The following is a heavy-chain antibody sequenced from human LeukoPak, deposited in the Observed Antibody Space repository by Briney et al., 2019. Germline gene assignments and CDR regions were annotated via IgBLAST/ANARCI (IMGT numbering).Heavy chain of an antibody. J-gene: IGHJ5*02. CDR2: IDPSDSYT. Sequence: GESLKISCKGSGSSFTSYWISWVRQMPGKGLERMGRIDPSDSYTNYSPSFQGHVTISADKSISTAYLQWSSLKASDTAMYYCARNRAAAGHPRWFDPWGQGTLVTVSS. D-gene: IGHD6-13*01. V-gene: IGHV5-10-1*01. CDR3: ARNRAAAGHPRWFDP. CDR1: GSSFTSYW.